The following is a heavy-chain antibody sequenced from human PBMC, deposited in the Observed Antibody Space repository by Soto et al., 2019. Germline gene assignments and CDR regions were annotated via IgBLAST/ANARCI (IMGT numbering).Heavy chain of an antibody. V-gene: IGHV1-3*01. J-gene: IGHJ5*02. D-gene: IGHD4-17*01. CDR1: GYTFTNYP. CDR3: ARDRYNGDSDWFDP. CDR2: INVGTGYT. Sequence: ASVKVSCKASGYTFTNYPTHWVRQAPGQRPEWMGWINVGTGYTKYSQKFQGRVTITGDTSASTAYMELSSLRSEVTAVYYCARDRYNGDSDWFDPWGQGTLVTVSS.